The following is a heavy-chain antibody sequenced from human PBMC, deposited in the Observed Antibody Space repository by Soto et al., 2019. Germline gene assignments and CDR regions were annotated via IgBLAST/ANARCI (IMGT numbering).Heavy chain of an antibody. CDR3: ARAIAADFFDY. D-gene: IGHD6-13*01. CDR2: ISHNSDYT. Sequence: GGSLRLSCAASGLNFGLSFMIWTRQRPGKGLEWVSFISHNSDYTNYADSVKGRFTIARDNSRNTLYMQMSSLRAEDTAVYYCARAIAADFFDYWGQGTLVTVSS. V-gene: IGHV3-11*03. J-gene: IGHJ4*02. CDR1: GLNFGLSF.